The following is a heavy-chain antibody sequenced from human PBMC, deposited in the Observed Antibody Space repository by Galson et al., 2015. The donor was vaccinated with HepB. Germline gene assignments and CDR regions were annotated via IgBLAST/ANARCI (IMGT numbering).Heavy chain of an antibody. J-gene: IGHJ5*02. D-gene: IGHD6-13*01. V-gene: IGHV3-74*01. CDR1: GFTFSSYW. CDR3: ARVVQQGTKWVP. CDR2: INSDGSST. Sequence: SLRLSCAASGFTFSSYWMHWVRQAPGKGLVWVSRINSDGSSTSYADSVKGRFTIPRDNAKNTLYLQMNSLRAEDTAVYYCARVVQQGTKWVPWGQGTLVTVSS.